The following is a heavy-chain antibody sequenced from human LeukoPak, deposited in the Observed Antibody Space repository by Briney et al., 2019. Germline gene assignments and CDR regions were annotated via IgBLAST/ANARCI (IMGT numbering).Heavy chain of an antibody. CDR1: GFTFSSYD. V-gene: IGHV3-30*18. Sequence: GGSLRLSCAASGFTFSSYDIHWVRQAPGKGLEWVAVISYDGSNKSYADSVKGRFTISRDNSKNTLYLQMNSLRAEDTAVYYCAKAVGATQRGYFDYWGQGTLVTVSP. D-gene: IGHD1-26*01. CDR2: ISYDGSNK. J-gene: IGHJ4*02. CDR3: AKAVGATQRGYFDY.